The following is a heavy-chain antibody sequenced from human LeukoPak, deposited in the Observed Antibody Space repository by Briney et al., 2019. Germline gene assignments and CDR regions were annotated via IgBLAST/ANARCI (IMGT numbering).Heavy chain of an antibody. V-gene: IGHV5-51*01. CDR3: ARQGVEQQLGP. J-gene: IGHJ5*02. D-gene: IGHD6-13*01. Sequence: GESLKISCKTSGYSFTTYWIGWVRQMPGKGLEWMGVIHPGDSDTRYSPSFQGHVTISADKSISTAYLQWSSLKASDTAMYYCARQGVEQQLGPWGQGTLVTVSS. CDR1: GYSFTTYW. CDR2: IHPGDSDT.